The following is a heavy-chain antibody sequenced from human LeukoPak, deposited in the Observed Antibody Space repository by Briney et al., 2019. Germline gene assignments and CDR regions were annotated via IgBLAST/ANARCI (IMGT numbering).Heavy chain of an antibody. Sequence: SETLSLTCAVSGGSISSYYWSWIRQSPGKGLEWIAYIYHSGNTNYNPSFKSRVTISVDTSKNQLSLKLTSVAAADTAIYYCARQPSGTAAFDIWGQGTMVTVSS. CDR3: ARQPSGTAAFDI. CDR1: GGSISSYY. J-gene: IGHJ3*02. CDR2: IYHSGNT. V-gene: IGHV4-59*08. D-gene: IGHD1/OR15-1a*01.